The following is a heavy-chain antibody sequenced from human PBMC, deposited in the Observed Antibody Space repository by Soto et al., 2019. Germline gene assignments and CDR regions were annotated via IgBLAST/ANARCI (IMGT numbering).Heavy chain of an antibody. D-gene: IGHD4-17*01. J-gene: IGHJ4*02. CDR2: IIPIFGTA. Sequence: QVQLVQSGAEVKKPGASVKVSCKASGGTFSRYAISRGRQAPGQRLEWMGGIIPIFGTANYGQKFQGRVTITADESTSTAYMELSSLRSEDTAVYYCARGVWVTTAASDYWGQGTLVTVSS. V-gene: IGHV1-69*12. CDR3: ARGVWVTTAASDY. CDR1: GGTFSRYA.